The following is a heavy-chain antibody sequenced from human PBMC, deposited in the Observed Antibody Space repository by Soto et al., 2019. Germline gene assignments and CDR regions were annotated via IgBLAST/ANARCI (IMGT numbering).Heavy chain of an antibody. Sequence: PVGSLRLSCAASGFNFSSYAMNWVRQAPGKGLEWVSAIGDSGRSTYYADSVKGRFTISRDNSKNTLYLQMSSLRAEDTAVYYCAKIIPPAGTGYWGQGTLVTVSS. CDR3: AKIIPPAGTGY. J-gene: IGHJ4*02. CDR1: GFNFSSYA. D-gene: IGHD6-13*01. CDR2: IGDSGRST. V-gene: IGHV3-23*01.